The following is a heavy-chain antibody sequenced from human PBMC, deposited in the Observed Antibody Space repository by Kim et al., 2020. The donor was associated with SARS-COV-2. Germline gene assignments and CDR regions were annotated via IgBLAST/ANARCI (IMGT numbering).Heavy chain of an antibody. CDR3: ARIAVADSVDY. D-gene: IGHD6-19*01. CDR1: GGSISSSSYY. Sequence: SETLSLTCTVSGGSISSSSYYWGWIRQPPGKGLERIGSIYYSGSTYYNPSLKSRVTISVDTSKNQFSLKLSSVTAADTAVYYCARIAVADSVDYWGQGTLVTASS. V-gene: IGHV4-39*01. J-gene: IGHJ4*02. CDR2: IYYSGST.